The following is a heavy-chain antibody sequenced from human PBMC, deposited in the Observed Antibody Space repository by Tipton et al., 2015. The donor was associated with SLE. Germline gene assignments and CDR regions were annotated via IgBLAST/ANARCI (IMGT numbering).Heavy chain of an antibody. J-gene: IGHJ4*02. V-gene: IGHV3-21*01. CDR1: GFTFSSYS. CDR2: ISSSSSYI. D-gene: IGHD6-13*01. Sequence: SLRLSCAASGFTFSSYSMNWVRQAPGKGLEWVSSISSSSSYIYYADSVKGRFTISRDNAKNSLYLQMNSLRAEDTAVYYCARGSKGSSSWYGEDYWGQATLVTVSS. CDR3: ARGSKGSSSWYGEDY.